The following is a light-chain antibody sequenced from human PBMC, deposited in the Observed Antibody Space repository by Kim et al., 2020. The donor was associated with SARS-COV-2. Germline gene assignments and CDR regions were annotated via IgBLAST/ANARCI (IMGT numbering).Light chain of an antibody. CDR3: LRFYVTPNS. J-gene: IGKJ2*03. CDR2: WAS. V-gene: IGKV4-1*01. CDR1: QSVFSSYNNKNY. Sequence: DIVMTQSPDSLSMSLGERATINCKSSQSVFSSYNNKNYIGWYRQKSGQPTELLGNWASTRGSGVPDRFSGSGSGTDFTLTISSLQAEDLTGYYGLRFYVTPNSFGKRTRLKI.